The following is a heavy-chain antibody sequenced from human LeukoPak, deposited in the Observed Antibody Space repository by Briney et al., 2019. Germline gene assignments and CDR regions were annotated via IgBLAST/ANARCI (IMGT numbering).Heavy chain of an antibody. J-gene: IGHJ6*03. D-gene: IGHD1-26*01. Sequence: PSETLSLTCTVSGGSISSYYWSWIRQPPGKGLEWIGYIYYSGSTNYNPSLKSRVTISVDTSKNQFSLKLSSVTAADTAVYYCARSRDGGSYSYYYMDVWGKGTTVTVSS. CDR2: IYYSGST. V-gene: IGHV4-59*01. CDR1: GGSISSYY. CDR3: ARSRDGGSYSYYYMDV.